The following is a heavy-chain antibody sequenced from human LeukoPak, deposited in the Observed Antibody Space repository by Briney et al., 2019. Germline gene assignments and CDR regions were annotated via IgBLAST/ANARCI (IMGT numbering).Heavy chain of an antibody. CDR2: ISSSGSTI. Sequence: PGGSLRLSCAASGFTFSSYEMNWVRQAPGKGLEWVSYISSSGSTIYYADSVKGRFTISRDNAKNSLYLQMNSLRAEDTAVYYCATSRRDGHGYRALELPPSPVDWGQGTLVTVSS. CDR1: GFTFSSYE. D-gene: IGHD5-18*01. J-gene: IGHJ4*02. V-gene: IGHV3-48*03. CDR3: ATSRRDGHGYRALELPPSPVD.